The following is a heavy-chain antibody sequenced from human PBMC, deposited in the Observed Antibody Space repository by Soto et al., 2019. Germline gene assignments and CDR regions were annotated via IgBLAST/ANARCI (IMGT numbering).Heavy chain of an antibody. D-gene: IGHD3-16*01. CDR2: IYYSGST. J-gene: IGHJ6*02. CDR3: GRWGPVGMDV. CDR1: GGSISSGGYY. V-gene: IGHV4-31*03. Sequence: QVQLQESGPGLVKPSQTLSLTCTVSGGSISSGGYYWSWIRQHPGKGLEWIGYIYYSGSTYYNPSPQDRVTITVDTDKDQVPLKLDFWTAAGQAVYYCGRWGPVGMDVWGQGTTVTVSS.